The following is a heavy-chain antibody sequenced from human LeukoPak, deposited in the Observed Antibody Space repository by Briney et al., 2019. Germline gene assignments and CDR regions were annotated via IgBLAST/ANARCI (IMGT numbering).Heavy chain of an antibody. D-gene: IGHD3-9*01. V-gene: IGHV3-7*01. CDR1: GFPFSDHW. J-gene: IGHJ4*02. CDR3: ARSQSSLVDNY. Sequence: GGSLRLSCAASGFPFSDHWMNWVRQAPGKGLEWVANINVDGSETYYIKSVKGRFTISRDNAKNTLYLQLDSLRDEDTAVYYCARSQSSLVDNYWGQGTLVIVSS. CDR2: INVDGSET.